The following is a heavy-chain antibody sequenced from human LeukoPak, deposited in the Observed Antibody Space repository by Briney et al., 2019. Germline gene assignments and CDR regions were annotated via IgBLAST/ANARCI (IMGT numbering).Heavy chain of an antibody. Sequence: ASVKVSCKASGYTFTGYYIHWVRQAPGQGLEWMGWINPNSGGTNYAQKFQGRVAMTRDTSISTAYMELSRLRSDDTAVYYCARERNPYWGTSPFFDYWGQGTLVTVSS. CDR2: INPNSGGT. CDR1: GYTFTGYY. V-gene: IGHV1-2*02. J-gene: IGHJ4*02. D-gene: IGHD7-27*01. CDR3: ARERNPYWGTSPFFDY.